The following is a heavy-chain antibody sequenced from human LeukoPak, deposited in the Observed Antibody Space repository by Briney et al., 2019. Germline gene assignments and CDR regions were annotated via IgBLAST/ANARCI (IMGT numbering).Heavy chain of an antibody. CDR2: ISYDGSNK. V-gene: IGHV3-30*18. CDR1: GFTFSSYG. J-gene: IGHJ4*02. Sequence: PGRSLRLSCAASGFTFSSYGMHWVRQAPGKGLEWVAVISYDGSNKYYADSVKGRFTISRDNSKNTLYLQMNSLRAEDTAVYYCAKVIGYYDNSGPNTDWGFDYWGQGTLVTVSS. D-gene: IGHD3-22*01. CDR3: AKVIGYYDNSGPNTDWGFDY.